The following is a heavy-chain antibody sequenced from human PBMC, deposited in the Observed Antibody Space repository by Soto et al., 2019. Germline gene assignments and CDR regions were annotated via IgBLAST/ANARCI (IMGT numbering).Heavy chain of an antibody. D-gene: IGHD2-15*01. Sequence: QVQLVQSGAEVKKPGSSVKVSCKASGGPFSSYASSWVRQAPGQGLEWMGGIIPIFGTANYAQKFQGRVTITADESTSTDYMVLSIMRSEDTGVDYCARAGGDDVSGYFDYWGQGTLVTGSS. J-gene: IGHJ4*02. CDR2: IIPIFGTA. V-gene: IGHV1-69*01. CDR3: ARAGGDDVSGYFDY. CDR1: GGPFSSYA.